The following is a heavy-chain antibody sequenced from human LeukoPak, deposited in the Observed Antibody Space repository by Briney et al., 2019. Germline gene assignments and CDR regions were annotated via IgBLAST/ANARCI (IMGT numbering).Heavy chain of an antibody. CDR3: VRARGTGPGAHFDY. CDR1: GFTFSSYW. Sequence: KTGGSLRLSCAASGFTFSSYWMSWVRQAPGKGLEWVSSISTTSSYVYYADSLIGRFTISRDNAKNSLYLQMNSLRDEDTAVYYCVRARGTGPGAHFDYWGQGTLVTVSS. J-gene: IGHJ4*02. D-gene: IGHD3-10*01. CDR2: ISTTSSYV. V-gene: IGHV3-21*04.